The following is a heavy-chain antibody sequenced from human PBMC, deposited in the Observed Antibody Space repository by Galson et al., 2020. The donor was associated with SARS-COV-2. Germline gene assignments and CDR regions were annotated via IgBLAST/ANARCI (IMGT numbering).Heavy chain of an antibody. V-gene: IGHV4-59*01. CDR3: ARHPQGTSGWSYYLDY. J-gene: IGHJ4*02. Sequence: SETLSLTCTVSGGSISSYYWSWIRQSPGKGLEWIGYIYYIGSTNYNPSLKSRVTMSIDRSKNQFSLNLKSVTAADTAMYFCARHPQGTSGWSYYLDYWGQGSMVIVSS. CDR2: IYYIGST. D-gene: IGHD6-19*01. CDR1: GGSISSYY.